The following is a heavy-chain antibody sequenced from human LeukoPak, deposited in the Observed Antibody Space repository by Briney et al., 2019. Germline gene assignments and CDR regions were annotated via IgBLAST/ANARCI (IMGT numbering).Heavy chain of an antibody. CDR1: GYTFTSYG. D-gene: IGHD6-19*01. CDR3: ARDEGSCGWYQGSTVGH. J-gene: IGHJ4*02. Sequence: ASVKVSCKASGYTFTSYGISWVRQAPGQGLEWMGWISAYNGNTNYAQKLQGRVTMTTDTSTSTAYMELRSLRSDDTAVYYCARDEGSCGWYQGSTVGHWGQGTLVTVSS. V-gene: IGHV1-18*01. CDR2: ISAYNGNT.